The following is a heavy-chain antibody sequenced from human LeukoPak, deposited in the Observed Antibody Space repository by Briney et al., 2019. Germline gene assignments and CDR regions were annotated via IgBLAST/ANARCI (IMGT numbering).Heavy chain of an antibody. J-gene: IGHJ6*04. CDR1: GFTFSSYS. Sequence: GGSLRLSCAASGFTFSSYSMNWVRQAPGKGLEWVSSISSSSSYIYYADSVKGRFTISGDNAKNSLYLQMNSLRAEDTAVYYCARVSIAAHYYYGMDVWGKGTTVTVSS. V-gene: IGHV3-21*01. CDR2: ISSSSSYI. CDR3: ARVSIAAHYYYGMDV. D-gene: IGHD6-6*01.